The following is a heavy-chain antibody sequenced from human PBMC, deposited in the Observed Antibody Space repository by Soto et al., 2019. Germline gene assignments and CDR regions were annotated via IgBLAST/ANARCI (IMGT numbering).Heavy chain of an antibody. V-gene: IGHV3-72*01. CDR2: TRDKANSYTT. CDR3: TRGARLGNVLLYYYGMDV. CDR1: GFTLSDHY. Sequence: EVQLVESGGGLVQPGGSLRLSCAASGFTLSDHYMDWVRQAPGKGLEWVGRTRDKANSYTTEYAASVKGRFTISRDDSKXSXXLQMNSLKTEDTAVYYCTRGARLGNVLLYYYGMDVWGQGTTVTVSS. D-gene: IGHD1-1*01. J-gene: IGHJ6*02.